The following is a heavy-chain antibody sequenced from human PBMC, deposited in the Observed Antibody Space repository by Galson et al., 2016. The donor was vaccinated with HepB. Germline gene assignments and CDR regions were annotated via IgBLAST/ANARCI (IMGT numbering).Heavy chain of an antibody. CDR2: IYHSGDT. Sequence: EPLSLTCTVSGASISSYNWWSWVRQPPGRGLEWIGEIYHSGDTSYNPSLKSRVTMSVDKSNNQSSLSLTSVTAADTAMYYCARPGYVAAFDIWGQGTMVAVSS. CDR3: ARPGYVAAFDI. D-gene: IGHD2-2*01. J-gene: IGHJ3*02. CDR1: GASISSYNW. V-gene: IGHV4-4*02.